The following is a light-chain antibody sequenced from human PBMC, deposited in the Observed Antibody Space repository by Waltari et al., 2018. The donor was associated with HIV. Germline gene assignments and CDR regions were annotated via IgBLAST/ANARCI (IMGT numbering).Light chain of an antibody. V-gene: IGLV1-44*01. CDR2: GNS. CDR3: STWDYRLRAVV. CDR1: HTNIGSYP. Sequence: QSAPTQEAPVSGTVGQQVTLSCFAHHTNIGSYPVGWYQQISHGAPRTVMFGNSLPSGIADRFSGSKSGTTASLTISGLQPEDEADYYCSTWDYRLRAVVFGGGTKLTVL. J-gene: IGLJ2*01.